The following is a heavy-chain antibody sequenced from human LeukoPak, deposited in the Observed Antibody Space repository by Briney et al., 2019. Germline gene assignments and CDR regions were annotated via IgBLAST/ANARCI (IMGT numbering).Heavy chain of an antibody. Sequence: SETLSLTCTVSGGSISSGDYYWSWIRQPPGKGLEWIGYIYYSGSTYYNPSLKSRVTISVDTSKNQFSLKLSSVTAADTVVYYCATYCSSTSCYTVDAFDIWGQGTMVTVSS. CDR2: IYYSGST. CDR1: GGSISSGDYY. J-gene: IGHJ3*02. V-gene: IGHV4-30-4*01. D-gene: IGHD2-2*02. CDR3: ATYCSSTSCYTVDAFDI.